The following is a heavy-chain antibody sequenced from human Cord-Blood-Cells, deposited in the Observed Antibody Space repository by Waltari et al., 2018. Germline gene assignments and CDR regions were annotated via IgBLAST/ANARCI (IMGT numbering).Heavy chain of an antibody. CDR1: GGSISRYY. CDR3: ARGSNSGYDLDY. J-gene: IGHJ4*02. CDR2: IYYSWST. D-gene: IGHD5-12*01. Sequence: QVQLQESGPGLVKPSETLSLTCTVSGGSISRYYWSWIRQPPGKGLEWIGYIYYSWSTNYTPSLKSRVTISVDTSKNQFSLKLSSVTAADTAVYYCARGSNSGYDLDYWGQGTLVTVSS. V-gene: IGHV4-59*01.